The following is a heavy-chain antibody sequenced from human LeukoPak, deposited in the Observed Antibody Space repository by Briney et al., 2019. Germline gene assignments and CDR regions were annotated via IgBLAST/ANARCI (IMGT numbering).Heavy chain of an antibody. CDR3: AREILSSSWYSGDYMDV. D-gene: IGHD6-13*01. V-gene: IGHV1-2*02. CDR2: INPNSGGT. Sequence: ASVKVSCKASGYTFTGYYMHWVRQAPGQGLEWMGWINPNSGGTSYAQRFQGRVTMTRDTSISTAYMELSRLRSDDTAVYYCAREILSSSWYSGDYMDVWGKGTTVTISS. CDR1: GYTFTGYY. J-gene: IGHJ6*03.